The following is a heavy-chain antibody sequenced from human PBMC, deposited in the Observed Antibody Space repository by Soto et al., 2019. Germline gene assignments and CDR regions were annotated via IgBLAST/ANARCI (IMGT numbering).Heavy chain of an antibody. D-gene: IGHD3-22*01. Sequence: PWGSLRLSCAASGFTFSSYSMNWVRQAPGKGLEWVSSISSSSSYIYYADAVKGRFTISRDNAKNSLYLQMNSLRAEDTAVYYFAREIYDSSGYSSPHLDYWGQGTLVTVSS. V-gene: IGHV3-21*01. CDR2: ISSSSSYI. CDR3: AREIYDSSGYSSPHLDY. CDR1: GFTFSSYS. J-gene: IGHJ4*02.